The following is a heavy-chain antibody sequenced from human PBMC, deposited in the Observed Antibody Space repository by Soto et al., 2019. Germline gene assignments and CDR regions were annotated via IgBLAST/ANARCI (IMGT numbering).Heavy chain of an antibody. Sequence: HPGGSLRLSCAASGFIFRTYAMNWVRQAPGKGLEWVSSISVTGGSTYYADSVKGRFITSRDNSKNTVYLQINSLRAEDTAVYYCAKDGVSGTYFLYLDSWGQGALVTVSS. CDR3: AKDGVSGTYFLYLDS. CDR1: GFIFRTYA. CDR2: ISVTGGST. J-gene: IGHJ4*02. D-gene: IGHD1-26*01. V-gene: IGHV3-23*01.